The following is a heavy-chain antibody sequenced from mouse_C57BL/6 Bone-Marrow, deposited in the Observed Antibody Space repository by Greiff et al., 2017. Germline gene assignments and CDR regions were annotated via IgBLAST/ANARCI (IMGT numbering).Heavy chain of an antibody. CDR3: ARGGDFTTRIGYAMDY. D-gene: IGHD2-12*01. V-gene: IGHV3-1*01. J-gene: IGHJ4*01. CDR1: GYSITSGYD. Sequence: DVKLQESGPGMVKPSQSLSLTCTVTGYSITSGYDWHWIRHFPGNKLEWMGYISYSGSTNYNPSLKSRISITHDTSKNHFFLKLNSVTTEDTATYYCARGGDFTTRIGYAMDYWGQGTSVTVSS. CDR2: ISYSGST.